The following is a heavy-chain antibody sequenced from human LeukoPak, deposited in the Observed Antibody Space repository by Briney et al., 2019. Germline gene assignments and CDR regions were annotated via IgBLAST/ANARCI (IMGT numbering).Heavy chain of an antibody. Sequence: KPSETLSLTCIVSGYSITSGYYWGWIRQPPGKGLEWIGSIYHSGDTYYNPSLKSRVTISVDTSKNQFSLKLDSVTAADTAVYYCARGTPYYYDSNYYYYMDVWGKGTTVTVSS. CDR3: ARGTPYYYDSNYYYYMDV. V-gene: IGHV4-38-2*02. D-gene: IGHD3-22*01. J-gene: IGHJ6*03. CDR2: IYHSGDT. CDR1: GYSITSGYY.